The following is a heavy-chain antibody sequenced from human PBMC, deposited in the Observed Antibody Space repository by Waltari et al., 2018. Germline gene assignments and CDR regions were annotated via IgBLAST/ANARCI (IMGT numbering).Heavy chain of an antibody. J-gene: IGHJ5*01. V-gene: IGHV4-38-2*02. CDR1: GYSISNGYY. CDR3: ARGYNTGWYNS. Sequence: QVQLQESDPGLVQTSETLSLTCTVAGYSISNGYYWGWIRLPPGRGLEWIATISYSGNTYYNPSLTSRVSITVDTSKNQFSLKLTSVTAADTAIYYCARGYNTGWYNSWGHGTLVTVSS. CDR2: ISYSGNT. D-gene: IGHD2-2*02.